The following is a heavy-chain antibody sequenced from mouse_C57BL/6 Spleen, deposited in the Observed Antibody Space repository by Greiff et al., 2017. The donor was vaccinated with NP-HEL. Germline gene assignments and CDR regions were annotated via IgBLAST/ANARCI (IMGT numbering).Heavy chain of an antibody. CDR2: IDPSDSYT. D-gene: IGHD2-14*01. V-gene: IGHV1-69*01. CDR1: GYTFTSYW. Sequence: QVQLQQPGAELVMPGASVKLSCKASGYTFTSYWMHWVKQRPGQGLEWIGEIDPSDSYTNSNQKFKGKSTLTVDKSSSTAYMQLSSLTSEDSAVYYCARRVPPYAMDYWGQGTSVTVSS. CDR3: ARRVPPYAMDY. J-gene: IGHJ4*01.